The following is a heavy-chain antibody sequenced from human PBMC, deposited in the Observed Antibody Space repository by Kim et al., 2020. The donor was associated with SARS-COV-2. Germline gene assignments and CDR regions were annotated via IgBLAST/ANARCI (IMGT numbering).Heavy chain of an antibody. J-gene: IGHJ4*02. CDR3: ARHGRRSIVVVPAAPFDS. CDR1: GGSISSSSYY. V-gene: IGHV4-39*01. D-gene: IGHD2-2*01. Sequence: SETLSLTCTVSGGSISSSSYYWGWIRQPPGKGLEWIGSIYYSGSTYYNPSLKSRVTISVDTSKNQFSLKLSSVTAADTAVYYCARHGRRSIVVVPAAPFDSWGQGTLVTVSS. CDR2: IYYSGST.